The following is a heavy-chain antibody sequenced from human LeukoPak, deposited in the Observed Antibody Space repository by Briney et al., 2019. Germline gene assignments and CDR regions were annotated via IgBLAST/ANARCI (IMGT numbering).Heavy chain of an antibody. CDR1: GYTLTELS. V-gene: IGHV1-24*01. Sequence: ASVKVSCKVSGYTLTELSMHWVRQAPGKGLEWMGGFDPEEGETINAQKFQGRVTMTEDTSTDTAYMELSSLRSEDTAVYYCATAPLPNSSSWPGYYFDYWGQGTLVTVSS. D-gene: IGHD6-13*01. CDR2: FDPEEGET. J-gene: IGHJ4*02. CDR3: ATAPLPNSSSWPGYYFDY.